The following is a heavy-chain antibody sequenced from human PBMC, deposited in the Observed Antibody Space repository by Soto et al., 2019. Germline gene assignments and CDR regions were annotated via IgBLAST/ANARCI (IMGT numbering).Heavy chain of an antibody. CDR3: ARINIAGAFYYDN. CDR2: ICYSGSA. V-gene: IGHV4-30-4*01. J-gene: IGHJ4*02. Sequence: PSETLSLTCSVSGGSISSGDYYWSWVRQPPGKGLEWIGYICYSGSAYYNPSLKTRLAMSVDTSNNHFSLKLSSVTVADTAVYYCARINIAGAFYYDNWGPGTPVTVS. D-gene: IGHD6-13*01. CDR1: GGSISSGDYY.